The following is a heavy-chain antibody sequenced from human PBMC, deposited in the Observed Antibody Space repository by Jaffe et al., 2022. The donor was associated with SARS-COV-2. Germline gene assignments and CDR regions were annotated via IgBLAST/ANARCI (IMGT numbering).Heavy chain of an antibody. CDR1: GYTFTTYY. V-gene: IGHV1-46*04. CDR2: INPSGDST. Sequence: QVQLVQSGAEVKEPGASVKISCKASGYTFTTYYMHWVRQAPGQGLEWMGRINPSGDSTAYAQKLQGRVTMTRDTSTSTLYMELSSLRSEDTAVYYCVRENYLGSGSYLYWGQGTLVTVSS. D-gene: IGHD3-10*01. J-gene: IGHJ4*02. CDR3: VRENYLGSGSYLY.